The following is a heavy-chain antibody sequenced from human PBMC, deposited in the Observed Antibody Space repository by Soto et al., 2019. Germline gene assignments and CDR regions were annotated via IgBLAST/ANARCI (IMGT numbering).Heavy chain of an antibody. D-gene: IGHD3-22*01. CDR1: GFTFGDYA. J-gene: IGHJ5*02. CDR3: TRDSKLALYYYDSSGYYSNWFDP. V-gene: IGHV3-49*05. CDR2: IRSKAYGGTT. Sequence: KPGGSLRLSCTASGFTFGDYAMSWFRQAPGKGLEWVGFIRSKAYGGTTEYAASVKGRFTISRDDSKSIAYLQMNSLKTEDTAVYYCTRDSKLALYYYDSSGYYSNWFDPWGQGTLVTVSS.